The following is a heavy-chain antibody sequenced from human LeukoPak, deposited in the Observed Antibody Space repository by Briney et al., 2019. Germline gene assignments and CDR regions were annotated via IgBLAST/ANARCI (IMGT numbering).Heavy chain of an antibody. CDR1: EFTFSTYW. CDR3: ARHRSGGSQDDAFDI. J-gene: IGHJ3*02. D-gene: IGHD2-15*01. V-gene: IGHV3-7*01. Sequence: GGSLRLSCAASEFTFSTYWMSWVRQAPGKGLEWVADIKQDGSEKYYVDSVKGRFTISRQNAKKSLFLQMNSLRAEDTAVYYCARHRSGGSQDDAFDIWGQGTMVTVSS. CDR2: IKQDGSEK.